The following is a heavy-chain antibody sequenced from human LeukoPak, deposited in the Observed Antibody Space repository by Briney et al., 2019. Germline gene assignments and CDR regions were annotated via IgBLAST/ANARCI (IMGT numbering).Heavy chain of an antibody. Sequence: GGSLRLSCAASGFIFSRYAIHWVRQAPGKGLGFVSAISTDGYTTYYANSVEGRFTISRDNSKNTLYLQMGSLRAEDMAVYYCARAGYSYGIWGMGMDVWGQGTTVTVSS. V-gene: IGHV3-64*01. CDR1: GFIFSRYA. CDR3: ARAGYSYGIWGMGMDV. J-gene: IGHJ6*02. D-gene: IGHD5-18*01. CDR2: ISTDGYTT.